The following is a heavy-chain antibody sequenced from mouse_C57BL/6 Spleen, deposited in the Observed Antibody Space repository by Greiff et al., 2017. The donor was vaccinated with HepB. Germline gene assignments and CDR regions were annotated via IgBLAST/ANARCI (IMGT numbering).Heavy chain of an antibody. J-gene: IGHJ3*01. D-gene: IGHD1-1*01. Sequence: EVQLVESGGGLLQSGWSLILSCAASGFSFRAYYMYWVLQTPEKRLEWVAYISNGGGSTYYPDTVKGRFTISRDNAKNTLYLQMSRLKSEDTAMYYCARGYGSSSWFAYWGQGPLVTVSA. V-gene: IGHV5-12*01. CDR3: ARGYGSSSWFAY. CDR1: GFSFRAYY. CDR2: ISNGGGST.